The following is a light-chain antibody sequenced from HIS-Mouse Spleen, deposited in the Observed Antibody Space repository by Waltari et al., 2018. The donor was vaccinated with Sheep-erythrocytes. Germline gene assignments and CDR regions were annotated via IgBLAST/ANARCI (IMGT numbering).Light chain of an antibody. Sequence: QSALTQPASVSGSPGQSITISCTGTSSDVAGSNYVSWYQQHPGKAPKLMIYEVSNRPSGVSKRFSGSKSGNTASLTISGLQAEDEADYYCSSYTSSSTWVFGGGTKLTVL. V-gene: IGLV2-14*01. CDR2: EVS. CDR1: SSDVAGSNY. CDR3: SSYTSSSTWV. J-gene: IGLJ3*02.